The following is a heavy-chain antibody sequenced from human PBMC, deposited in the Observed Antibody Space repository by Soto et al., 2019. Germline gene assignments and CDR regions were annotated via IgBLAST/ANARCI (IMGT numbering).Heavy chain of an antibody. J-gene: IGHJ5*02. CDR3: ASGGNWFDP. D-gene: IGHD3-16*01. CDR2: MYYNGNI. V-gene: IGHV4-59*01. CDR1: GGSISNYY. Sequence: PSETLSLTCNVSGGSISNYYWTWVRQSPEQGLEWIGYMYYNGNINYNPSLKSRVTISIDTSKNQFSLTLKSVTVADTAVYYCASGGNWFDPWGQGVLVTVSS.